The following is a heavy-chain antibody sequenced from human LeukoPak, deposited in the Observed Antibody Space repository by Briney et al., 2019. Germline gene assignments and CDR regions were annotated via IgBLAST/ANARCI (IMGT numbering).Heavy chain of an antibody. V-gene: IGHV4-34*01. CDR1: GGSFSGYY. J-gene: IGHJ4*02. Sequence: PSETLSLTCAVYGGSFSGYYWSWIRQPPGKGLEWIGKINHSGSTNYNPSLKSRVTISVDTSKNQFSLKLSSVTAADTAVYYCARAGLIAARRYAKIDYWGQGTLVTVSS. D-gene: IGHD6-6*01. CDR2: INHSGST. CDR3: ARAGLIAARRYAKIDY.